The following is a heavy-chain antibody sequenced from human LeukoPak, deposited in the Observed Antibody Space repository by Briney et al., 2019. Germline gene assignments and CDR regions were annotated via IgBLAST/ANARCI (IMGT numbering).Heavy chain of an antibody. D-gene: IGHD2-2*01. J-gene: IGHJ5*01. CDR3: ARTLPYCSTTSCYDF. V-gene: IGHV4-59*01. CDR1: GGSISSYY. CDR2: IYYSGST. Sequence: SETYTLTCTVSGGSISSYYWSWIRQPPGKGLEWIGYIYYSGSTNYNSSLKSPVTISVDTSKNQFSPKLSSVTAADTAVYYCARTLPYCSTTSCYDFWGRGNLISVPS.